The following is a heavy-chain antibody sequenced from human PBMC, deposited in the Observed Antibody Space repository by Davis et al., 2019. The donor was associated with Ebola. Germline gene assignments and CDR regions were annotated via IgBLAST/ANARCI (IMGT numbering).Heavy chain of an antibody. Sequence: AASVKVSCKASGYTFTSYAMHWVRQAPGQRLEWMGWINAGNGNTKYSQKFQGRVTITRDTSASTAYMELSSLRSEDTAVYYCARGITFGGVIVLQYYFDYWGQGTLVTASS. J-gene: IGHJ4*02. V-gene: IGHV1-3*01. CDR3: ARGITFGGVIVLQYYFDY. D-gene: IGHD3-16*02. CDR1: GYTFTSYA. CDR2: INAGNGNT.